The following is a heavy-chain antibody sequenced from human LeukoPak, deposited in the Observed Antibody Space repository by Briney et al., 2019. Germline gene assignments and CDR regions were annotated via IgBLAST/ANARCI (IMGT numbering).Heavy chain of an antibody. D-gene: IGHD3-3*01. CDR2: IYTSGST. V-gene: IGHV4-4*07. Sequence: SETLSLTCTVSGGSISSYYWSWIRQPAGKGLEWIGRIYTSGSTNYNPSLKSRVTISVDTSKNQFSLKLSSVTAADTAVYYCARVGAFGVVTSYYYMDVWGKGTTVTVSS. CDR3: ARVGAFGVVTSYYYMDV. CDR1: GGSISSYY. J-gene: IGHJ6*03.